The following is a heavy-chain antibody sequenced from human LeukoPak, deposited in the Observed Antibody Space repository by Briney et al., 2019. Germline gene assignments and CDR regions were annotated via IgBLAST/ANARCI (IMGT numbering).Heavy chain of an antibody. J-gene: IGHJ4*02. CDR3: ATPVRGVITEGDY. CDR2: INPSGGST. V-gene: IGHV1-46*01. D-gene: IGHD3-10*01. Sequence: GASVKVSCKASGYTFTTYGIAWVRQAPGQGLEWMGIINPSGGSTSYAQKFQGRVTMTRDTSTSTVYMELSSLRSEDTAVYYCATPVRGVITEGDYWGQGTLVTVSS. CDR1: GYTFTTYG.